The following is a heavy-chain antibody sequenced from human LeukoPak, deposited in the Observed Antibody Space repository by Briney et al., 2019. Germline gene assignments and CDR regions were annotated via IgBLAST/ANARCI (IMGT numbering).Heavy chain of an antibody. CDR3: AREARATVTTYLRNYYYYYYMDV. J-gene: IGHJ6*03. CDR1: GGSFSGYY. V-gene: IGHV4-59*01. CDR2: IYYSGST. D-gene: IGHD4-17*01. Sequence: SETLSLTCAVYGGSFSGYYWSWIRQPPGKGLEWIGYIYYSGSTNYNPSLKSRVTISVDTSKNQFSLKLSSVTAADTAVYYCAREARATVTTYLRNYYYYYYMDVWGKGTTVTISS.